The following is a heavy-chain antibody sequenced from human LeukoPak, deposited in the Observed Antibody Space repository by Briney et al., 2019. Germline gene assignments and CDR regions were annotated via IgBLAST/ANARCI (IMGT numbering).Heavy chain of an antibody. CDR1: GYTFTGYY. V-gene: IGHV1-2*02. CDR3: ARDDGYNYGTGY. D-gene: IGHD5-24*01. Sequence: GASVTVSYKASGYTFTGYYMHWVRQAPGQGLEWMGWINPNSGGTNYAQKFQGRVTMTRDTSISTAYMELSRLRSDDTAVYYCARDDGYNYGTGYWGQGTLVTVSS. J-gene: IGHJ4*02. CDR2: INPNSGGT.